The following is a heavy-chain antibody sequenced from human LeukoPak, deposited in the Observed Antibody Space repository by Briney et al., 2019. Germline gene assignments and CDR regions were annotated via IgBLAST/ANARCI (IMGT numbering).Heavy chain of an antibody. Sequence: GGSLILSCAASGFTFSTFAMSWVRQAPGKGLERGSIISASGGCTYYGESVKGRFTISRDNSKNTLYLQMNSLRAEDTAVYYCASRQYDILTGYDGALDIWGQGTMVTVSS. CDR2: ISASGGCT. CDR3: ASRQYDILTGYDGALDI. V-gene: IGHV3-23*01. D-gene: IGHD3-9*01. J-gene: IGHJ3*02. CDR1: GFTFSTFA.